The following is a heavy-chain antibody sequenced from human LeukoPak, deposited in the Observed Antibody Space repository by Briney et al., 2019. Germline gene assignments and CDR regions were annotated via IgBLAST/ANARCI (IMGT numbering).Heavy chain of an antibody. CDR1: GYTFTVYY. J-gene: IGHJ5*02. D-gene: IGHD5-12*01. Sequence: ASVKVSCKASGYTFTVYYMHWVRQAPGQGLEWMGWINPNSGGTNYAQKFQGRVTMTRDTSISTAYMELSRLRSDDTAVYYCGNTYSEDDESRGSWGQGTLVTVSS. V-gene: IGHV1-2*02. CDR2: INPNSGGT. CDR3: GNTYSEDDESRGS.